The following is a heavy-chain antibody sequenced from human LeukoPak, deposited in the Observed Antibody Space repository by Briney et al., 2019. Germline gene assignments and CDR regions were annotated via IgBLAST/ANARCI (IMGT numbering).Heavy chain of an antibody. V-gene: IGHV3-23*01. CDR1: GFTFSSYG. Sequence: GGSLRLSCAASGFTFSSYGMSWVRQAPGKGLEWVSAISGSGGSTYYADSVKGRFTISRDNSKNTLYLQMNSLRAEDTAVYYCAKDEYYYGSGSYLNYYYYMDVWGKGTTVTISS. CDR3: AKDEYYYGSGSYLNYYYYMDV. J-gene: IGHJ6*03. CDR2: ISGSGGST. D-gene: IGHD3-10*01.